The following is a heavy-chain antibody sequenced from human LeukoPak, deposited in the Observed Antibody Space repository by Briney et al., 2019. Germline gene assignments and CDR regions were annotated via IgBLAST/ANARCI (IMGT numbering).Heavy chain of an antibody. CDR1: GYTFTSYG. CDR3: ARDSPYNWNDEDAFDI. J-gene: IGHJ3*02. D-gene: IGHD1-1*01. V-gene: IGHV1-18*01. Sequence: ASVKVSCKASGYTFTSYGISWVRQAPGQGLEWMGWIIPFNHNTKVAQKVQGRVIVTADISTRTAYMEVASLNSDDTAVYYCARDSPYNWNDEDAFDIWGQGTMVTVSS. CDR2: IIPFNHNT.